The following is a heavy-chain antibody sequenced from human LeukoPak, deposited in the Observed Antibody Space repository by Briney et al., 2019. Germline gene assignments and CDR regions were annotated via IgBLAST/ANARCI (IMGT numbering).Heavy chain of an antibody. CDR1: GFTFSSYA. Sequence: GGSLRLSCAASGFTFSSYAMSWVRQAPGKGLEWVSRISGGGISTYFADSEKGRFTISRDNSKNTLYLQMNSLRAEDTAVYYCANQYQLELWYFQHWGQGTLVTVSS. V-gene: IGHV3-23*01. CDR3: ANQYQLELWYFQH. CDR2: ISGGGIST. J-gene: IGHJ1*01. D-gene: IGHD2-2*01.